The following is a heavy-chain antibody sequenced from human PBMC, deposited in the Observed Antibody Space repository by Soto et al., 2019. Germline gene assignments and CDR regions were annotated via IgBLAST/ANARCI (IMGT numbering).Heavy chain of an antibody. J-gene: IGHJ1*01. CDR3: DINGF. D-gene: IGHD2-8*01. Sequence: PSETLSLTCTVSGDSIRIISHYWAWNRQPPGKGLEWIGGFYYSGRPYYNPSLKSRVTMSVDTSKNQFSLNLNSVTAADTAVYYCDINGFWGQGTLVTVS. V-gene: IGHV4-39*01. CDR2: FYYSGRP. CDR1: GDSIRIISHY.